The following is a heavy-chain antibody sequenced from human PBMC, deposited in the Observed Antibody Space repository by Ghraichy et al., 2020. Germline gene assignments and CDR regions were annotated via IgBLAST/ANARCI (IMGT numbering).Heavy chain of an antibody. D-gene: IGHD4-17*01. CDR3: AKEGAYGSIIHPYYFDY. CDR1: GFTFSSYA. V-gene: IGHV3-23*01. Sequence: GGSLRLSCAASGFTFSSYAMSWVRQAPGKGLEWVSAISGSGGSTYYADSVKGRFTISRDNSKNTLYLQMNSLRAEDTAVYYCAKEGAYGSIIHPYYFDYWGQGTLVTVSS. J-gene: IGHJ4*02. CDR2: ISGSGGST.